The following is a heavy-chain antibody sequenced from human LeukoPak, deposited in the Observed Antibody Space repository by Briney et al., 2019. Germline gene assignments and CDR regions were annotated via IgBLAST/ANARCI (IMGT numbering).Heavy chain of an antibody. J-gene: IGHJ4*02. V-gene: IGHV3-11*06. CDR3: ARDSSPYGSGSYGGGDY. Sequence: GGSLRLSCAASGFTFSDYYMSWVRQAPGKGLEWVSSISSSSTYIHYADSVKGRFTISRDNAQNSVYLQMNSLRVEDTAVYYCARDSSPYGSGSYGGGDYWGQGTLVTVSS. CDR1: GFTFSDYY. D-gene: IGHD3-10*01. CDR2: ISSSSTYI.